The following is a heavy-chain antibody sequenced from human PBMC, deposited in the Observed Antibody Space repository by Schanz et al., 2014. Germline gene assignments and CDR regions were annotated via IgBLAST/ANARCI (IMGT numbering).Heavy chain of an antibody. V-gene: IGHV3-30*09. CDR3: AGDWASGRYYSDY. CDR2: ITYDGSNK. Sequence: VQLEVSGGGLVQPGGSLRLSCAASGFTFSRHAMHWVRQAAGKGLEWVAAITYDGSNKYYAESVKGRFAISRDNSKDTLYLQMNSLRTEDTAVYYCAGDWASGRYYSDYWGQGTLVTVSS. CDR1: GFTFSRHA. J-gene: IGHJ4*02. D-gene: IGHD1-26*01.